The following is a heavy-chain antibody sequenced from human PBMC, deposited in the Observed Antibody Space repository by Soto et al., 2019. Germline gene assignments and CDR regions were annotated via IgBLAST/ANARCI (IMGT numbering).Heavy chain of an antibody. CDR2: IYYRGNT. Sequence: ETLSLTCTVSGGSISPYYWSWIRQPPGKGPEWIGYIYYRGNTNYNPSFKSRVTISVDTSKNQFSLRLSSVTAADTAVYYCARHPGYYDVLTGYSTYYFDSWGQGTLVTVSS. CDR1: GGSISPYY. D-gene: IGHD3-9*01. V-gene: IGHV4-59*08. J-gene: IGHJ4*02. CDR3: ARHPGYYDVLTGYSTYYFDS.